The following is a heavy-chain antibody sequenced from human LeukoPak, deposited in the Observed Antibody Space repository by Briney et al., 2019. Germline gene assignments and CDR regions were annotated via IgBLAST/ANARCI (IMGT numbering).Heavy chain of an antibody. D-gene: IGHD3-22*01. CDR3: AKDAFDDYDSPPTY. J-gene: IGHJ4*02. CDR1: GFTFRTYA. Sequence: GGSLRLSCAASGFTFRTYAMHWVRQAPGKGLEWVAVTSYDGSNKYYADSVKGRFTISRDNSKNTLYLQMNSLRAEDTAVYYCAKDAFDDYDSPPTYWGQGTLVTVSS. CDR2: TSYDGSNK. V-gene: IGHV3-30*04.